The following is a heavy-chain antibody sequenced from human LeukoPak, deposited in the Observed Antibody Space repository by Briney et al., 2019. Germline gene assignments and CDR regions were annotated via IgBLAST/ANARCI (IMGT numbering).Heavy chain of an antibody. CDR2: INPSGGST. CDR1: GYTFTSYY. D-gene: IGHD3-22*01. Sequence: GASVKVSCKASGYTFTSYYMHWVRQAPGQGLEWMGIINPSGGSTSYAQKFQGRVTITADKSTSTAYMELSSLRSEDTAVYYCARDSYDSSGNHGWFDPWGQGTLVTVSS. J-gene: IGHJ5*02. CDR3: ARDSYDSSGNHGWFDP. V-gene: IGHV1-46*01.